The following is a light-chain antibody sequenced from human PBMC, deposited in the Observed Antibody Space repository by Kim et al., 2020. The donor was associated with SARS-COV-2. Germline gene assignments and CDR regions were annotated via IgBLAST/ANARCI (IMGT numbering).Light chain of an antibody. CDR3: GSRDITGDHRL. CDR1: SLSIHF. Sequence: SSELTQDPAVSVALGQTVRITCQGDSLSIHFASWYQQKAGQAPILVMYEKDNRPSGIPERFSGSGSGPTACLTITGAQAEDEADYYCGSRDITGDHRLFG. J-gene: IGLJ2*01. CDR2: EKD. V-gene: IGLV3-19*01.